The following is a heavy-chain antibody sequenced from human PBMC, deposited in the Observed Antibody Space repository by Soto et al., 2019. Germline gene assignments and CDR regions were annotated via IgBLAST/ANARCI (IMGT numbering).Heavy chain of an antibody. D-gene: IGHD3-22*01. Sequence: QVQLVQSGAEVKKPGASVKVSCKASGYTFTSYGISWVRQAPGQGLEWMGWISAYNGNTNYAQKLQGRVTMTTDTSTSTAYMELRSLRSDDTAVYYCARILVVTSAYYYYYMDVWGKGTTVTVSS. J-gene: IGHJ6*03. V-gene: IGHV1-18*01. CDR3: ARILVVTSAYYYYYMDV. CDR1: GYTFTSYG. CDR2: ISAYNGNT.